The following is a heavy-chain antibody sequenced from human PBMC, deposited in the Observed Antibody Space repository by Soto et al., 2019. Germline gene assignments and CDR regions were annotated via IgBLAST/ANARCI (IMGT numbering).Heavy chain of an antibody. J-gene: IGHJ4*02. CDR2: ISSSSSTI. CDR1: GFTFSGYN. D-gene: IGHD6-19*01. Sequence: ESGGGLVQPGGSLRLSCAASGFTFSGYNMNWVRQAQGKGREWVSYISSSSSTIYYADSVKGRFTIARDNAKNSLYLQMNSLRAEDTAVYYCARSSQWLVGGLDYWGQGTLVTVSS. V-gene: IGHV3-48*01. CDR3: ARSSQWLVGGLDY.